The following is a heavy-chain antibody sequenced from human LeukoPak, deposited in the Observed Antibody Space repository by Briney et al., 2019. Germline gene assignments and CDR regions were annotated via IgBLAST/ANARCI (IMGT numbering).Heavy chain of an antibody. D-gene: IGHD3-22*01. CDR3: ARDPLHYYDSSGPPGDY. Sequence: ASVKVSCKASGYTFTSYGISWVRQAPGQGLEWMGWISAYNGNTNYAQKLQGRVTMTTDTSTSTAYMELRSLRSDDTAVYYCARDPLHYYDSSGPPGDYWGQGTLVTVSS. CDR2: ISAYNGNT. J-gene: IGHJ4*02. V-gene: IGHV1-18*01. CDR1: GYTFTSYG.